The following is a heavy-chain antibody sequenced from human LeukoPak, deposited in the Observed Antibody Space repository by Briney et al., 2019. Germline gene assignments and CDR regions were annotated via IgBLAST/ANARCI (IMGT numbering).Heavy chain of an antibody. Sequence: PSETLSLTCSVSGGSIRNYYWTWIRQPPGKGLEGIGHVSNSGNTKYNPSLKSRVTISIDTSKKHFSLNLSSVSAADTAVYYCASRAFYDSSGLDFWGQGILVTVSS. CDR2: VSNSGNT. CDR1: GGSIRNYY. J-gene: IGHJ4*02. CDR3: ASRAFYDSSGLDF. V-gene: IGHV4-59*08. D-gene: IGHD3-22*01.